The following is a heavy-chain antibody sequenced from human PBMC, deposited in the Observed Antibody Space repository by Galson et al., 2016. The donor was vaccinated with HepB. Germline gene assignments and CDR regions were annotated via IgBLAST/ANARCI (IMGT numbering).Heavy chain of an antibody. CDR2: ITSGGTT. CDR1: GFSFSSYA. Sequence: SLRLSCAASGFSFSSYAVSWVRQAPGKGLDWVSCITSGGTTYYADSVKGRFTISRDNSKNILYLRMKSLRDEDTAVYYCAKRPYSYGWHYGMDVWGQGTTVTVSS. V-gene: IGHV3-23*01. D-gene: IGHD5-18*01. J-gene: IGHJ6*02. CDR3: AKRPYSYGWHYGMDV.